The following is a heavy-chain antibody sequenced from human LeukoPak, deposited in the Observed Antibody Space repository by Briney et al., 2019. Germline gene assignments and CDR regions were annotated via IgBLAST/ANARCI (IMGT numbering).Heavy chain of an antibody. V-gene: IGHV1-18*01. D-gene: IGHD1-26*01. CDR1: GGTFTSFS. CDR3: ARMGGKLLGPWFDY. Sequence: ASVKVSCKASGGTFTSFSITWVRQAPGQGLEWMGWISVYNGNTNYAQKLQGRATMTTDTSTSTAYMELRSLRSDDTAVYYCARMGGKLLGPWFDYWGQGTLVTVSS. J-gene: IGHJ4*02. CDR2: ISVYNGNT.